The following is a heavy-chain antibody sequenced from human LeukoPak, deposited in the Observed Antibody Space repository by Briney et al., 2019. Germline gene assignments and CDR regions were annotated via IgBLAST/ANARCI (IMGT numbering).Heavy chain of an antibody. CDR1: GFTFSSYW. CDR3: ARGSGIITGIDE. CDR2: IKDDGSHT. Sequence: GGSLRLSCAASGFTFSSYWMSWVRQAPEKGLVWVSRIKDDGSHTNYADSVKGRFTISRDNAKNTLSLQMNSLRAEDTAVYYCARGSGIITGIDEWGQGTLVTVSS. V-gene: IGHV3-74*01. D-gene: IGHD6-25*01. J-gene: IGHJ4*02.